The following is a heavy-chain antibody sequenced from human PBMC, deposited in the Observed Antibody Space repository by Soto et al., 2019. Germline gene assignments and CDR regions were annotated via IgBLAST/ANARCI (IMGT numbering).Heavy chain of an antibody. CDR1: GFTFSNAW. V-gene: IGHV3-15*01. CDR2: IKSKTDGGTT. CDR3: TTALRYNGSYYLYGY. Sequence: EVQLVESGGGLVKPGGSLRLSCAASGFTFSNAWMSWVRQAPGKGLEWVGRIKSKTDGGTTDYAAPVKGRFTISRDDSKNTLYLQMNSLKTEDTAVYYCTTALRYNGSYYLYGYWGQGTLVTVSS. D-gene: IGHD1-26*01. J-gene: IGHJ4*02.